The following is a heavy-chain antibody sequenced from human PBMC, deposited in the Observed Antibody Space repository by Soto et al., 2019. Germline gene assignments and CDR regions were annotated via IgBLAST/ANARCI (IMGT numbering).Heavy chain of an antibody. CDR3: APIGRHWRGFGP. J-gene: IGHJ5*01. Sequence: QITLKESGPTLVKPKQTLTLTCTFSGFSLSTSGAGVAWIRQPPGKALECLALIYWDDDKRYSPSLKSRLTNSQAPSQNQVVLTMTNMDPVDTASYFCAPIGRHWRGFGPWGQGTLVTVSS. D-gene: IGHD3-3*01. CDR2: IYWDDDK. V-gene: IGHV2-5*02. CDR1: GFSLSTSGAG.